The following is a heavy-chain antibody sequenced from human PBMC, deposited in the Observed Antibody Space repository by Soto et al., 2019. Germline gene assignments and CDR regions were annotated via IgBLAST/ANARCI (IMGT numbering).Heavy chain of an antibody. CDR3: ARYYGSGTYSVDY. CDR2: VNLDGSST. J-gene: IGHJ4*02. D-gene: IGHD3-10*01. V-gene: IGHV3-74*01. CDR1: GFTLSTYY. Sequence: EVQLVESGGGLVQPGGSLRLSCAASGFTLSTYYMHWVRQAAGKGLVWVSRVNLDGSSTSYADLVKGRFAISRDNAKNTLYLQLNSLRAEDTALYYCARYYGSGTYSVDYWGQGTLVTVSS.